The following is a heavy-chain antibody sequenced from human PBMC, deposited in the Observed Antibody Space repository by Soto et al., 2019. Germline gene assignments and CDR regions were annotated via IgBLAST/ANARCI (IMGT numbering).Heavy chain of an antibody. V-gene: IGHV1-3*01. Sequence: GASVKVSCKASGYTFTNYAMHWVRQAPGQRLEWTGWINADNGNTKYSQKFQGRVTITRDTSASTAYMELSSLRSEDTAVYYCARVQRGYYDSSGYPEYFQHWGQGTLVTVSS. CDR1: GYTFTNYA. D-gene: IGHD3-22*01. J-gene: IGHJ1*01. CDR3: ARVQRGYYDSSGYPEYFQH. CDR2: INADNGNT.